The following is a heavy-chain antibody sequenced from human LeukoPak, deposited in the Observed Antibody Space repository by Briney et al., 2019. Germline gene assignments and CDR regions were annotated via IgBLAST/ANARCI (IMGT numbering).Heavy chain of an antibody. CDR3: ARDGGAAAVDY. D-gene: IGHD6-13*01. J-gene: IGHJ4*02. CDR1: GGIFSSYA. Sequence: GASVKVSCKASGGIFSSYAISWVRQAPGQGLEWMGRIIPILGIANYAQKFQGRVTITADKSTSTAYMELSSLRSEDTAVYYCARDGGAAAVDYWGQGTLVTVSS. V-gene: IGHV1-69*04. CDR2: IIPILGIA.